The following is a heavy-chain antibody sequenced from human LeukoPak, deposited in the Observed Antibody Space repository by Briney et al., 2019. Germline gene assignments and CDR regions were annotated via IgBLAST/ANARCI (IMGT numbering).Heavy chain of an antibody. D-gene: IGHD6-6*01. V-gene: IGHV4-59*01. CDR3: ARRAEYSSPFYYYYYMDV. Sequence: SETLSLTCTVSGGSISSYYWSWIRQPPGKGLEWIGYIYYSGSTNYNPSLKSRVTISVDTSKNQFSLKLSSVTAADTAVYYCARRAEYSSPFYYYYYMDVWGKGTTVTVSS. J-gene: IGHJ6*03. CDR1: GGSISSYY. CDR2: IYYSGST.